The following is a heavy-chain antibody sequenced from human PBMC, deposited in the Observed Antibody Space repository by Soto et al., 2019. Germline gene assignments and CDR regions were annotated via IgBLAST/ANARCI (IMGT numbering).Heavy chain of an antibody. J-gene: IGHJ4*02. D-gene: IGHD3-16*01. Sequence: PSETLSLTCPVSGGSISSYYWSWIRQPPGKGLEWIGYIYYSGSTNYNPSLKSRVTISVNTSKNQFSLKLSSVTAADTAVYYCARRYGSSFDYWGQGTPVTSPQ. CDR1: GGSISSYY. CDR2: IYYSGST. CDR3: ARRYGSSFDY. V-gene: IGHV4-59*08.